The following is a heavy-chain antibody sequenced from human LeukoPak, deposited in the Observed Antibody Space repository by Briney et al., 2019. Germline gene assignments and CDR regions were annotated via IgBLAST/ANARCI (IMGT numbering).Heavy chain of an antibody. J-gene: IGHJ4*02. CDR2: ISGSGGST. Sequence: GGSLRLSCAASGFIFSTSWMSWVRQAPGKGLEWVSAISGSGGSTYYADSVKGRFTISRDNSKNTLYLQMNSLRAEDTAVYYCVRKTDYWGQGTLVTVSS. CDR1: GFIFSTSW. V-gene: IGHV3-23*01. CDR3: VRKTDY.